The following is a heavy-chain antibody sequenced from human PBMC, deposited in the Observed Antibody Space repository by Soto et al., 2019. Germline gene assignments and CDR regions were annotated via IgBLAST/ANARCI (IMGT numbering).Heavy chain of an antibody. CDR2: INPNSGGT. CDR1: GYTFTGYY. J-gene: IGHJ4*02. CDR3: ARVGGYYFGSYDY. V-gene: IGHV1-2*04. Sequence: EASVKVSCKASGYTFTGYYMHCVRQAPGQGLEWMGWINPNSGGTNYAQKFQGWVTMTRDTSISTAYMELSRLRSDDTAVYYCARVGGYYFGSYDYWGQGTLVTVSS. D-gene: IGHD3-3*01.